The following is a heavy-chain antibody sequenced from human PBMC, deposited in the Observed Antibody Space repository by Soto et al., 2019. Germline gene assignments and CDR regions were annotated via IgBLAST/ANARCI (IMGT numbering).Heavy chain of an antibody. CDR3: ARSRNKPPYCSTASCYAYYYYSLDV. CDR1: GFTFNNYG. Sequence: GGSLRLSCAGSGFTFNNYGMAWVRQAPGQGLEWVSGISGSGNTIYYADSVKGRSTVSRDNSKSTLYLQVSSLRTEDTATYYCARSRNKPPYCSTASCYAYYYYSLDVWGQGTTVTVSS. J-gene: IGHJ6*02. V-gene: IGHV3-23*01. CDR2: ISGSGNTI. D-gene: IGHD2-2*01.